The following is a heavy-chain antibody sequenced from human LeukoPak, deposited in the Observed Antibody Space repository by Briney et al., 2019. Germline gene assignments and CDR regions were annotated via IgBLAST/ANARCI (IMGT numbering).Heavy chain of an antibody. Sequence: GGPLKPSCPASGSSLGGYWISGSGKPPGKGLEWVANIKEDGSQQYYIDSVKGRFTISRDNAKNSLYLQMNSLRAEDTAVYYCARANYYLDYWGQGTLVTVSS. CDR1: GSSLGGYW. CDR2: IKEDGSQQ. V-gene: IGHV3-7*01. D-gene: IGHD3-10*01. J-gene: IGHJ4*02. CDR3: ARANYYLDY.